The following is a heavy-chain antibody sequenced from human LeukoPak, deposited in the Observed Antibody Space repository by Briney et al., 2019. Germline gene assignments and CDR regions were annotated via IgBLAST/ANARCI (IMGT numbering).Heavy chain of an antibody. J-gene: IGHJ3*02. Sequence: SETLSLSCSVSGGSFSDYFLSWFRQSPGKGLEWIGEINDGGNTNYNPSLMSRVIVSMEKSKKQFSLVMRSVAAADTAVYYCARFSRITWGDWGDAFDIWGQGTTVIVSS. CDR2: INDGGNT. CDR1: GGSFSDYF. D-gene: IGHD2-21*02. CDR3: ARFSRITWGDWGDAFDI. V-gene: IGHV4-34*01.